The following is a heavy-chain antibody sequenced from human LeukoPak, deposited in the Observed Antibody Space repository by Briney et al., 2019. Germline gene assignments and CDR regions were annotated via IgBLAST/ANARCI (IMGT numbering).Heavy chain of an antibody. CDR2: IIPIFGTA. CDR1: GGTFSSYA. D-gene: IGHD5-24*01. V-gene: IGHV1-69*01. CDR3: GKGIRMASGGGDY. Sequence: SVKVSCTASGGTFSSYAISWVRQAPGQGLEWMGGIIPIFGTANYAQKFQGRVTITADESTSTAYMKLSSLRSEDTTVYYRGKGIRMASGGGDYWGQGTLVTVSS. J-gene: IGHJ4*02.